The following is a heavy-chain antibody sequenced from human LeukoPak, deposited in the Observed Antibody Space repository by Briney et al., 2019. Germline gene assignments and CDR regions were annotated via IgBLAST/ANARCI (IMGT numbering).Heavy chain of an antibody. D-gene: IGHD3-10*01. CDR3: AKILGESPRWFDP. CDR1: GFTLSRYW. V-gene: IGHV3-74*01. CDR2: MNSDGSST. J-gene: IGHJ5*02. Sequence: GGSLRLSCAASGFTLSRYWMRWVRQAPGKGLVSVAHMNSDGSSTNYADSVKGRFTISRDNAKNMLYLQMNSLRADDTAVYYCAKILGESPRWFDPWGQGTLVTVPS.